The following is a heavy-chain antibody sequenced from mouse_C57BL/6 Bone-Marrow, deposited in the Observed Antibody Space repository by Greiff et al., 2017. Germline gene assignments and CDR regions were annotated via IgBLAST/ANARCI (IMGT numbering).Heavy chain of an antibody. V-gene: IGHV3-6*01. D-gene: IGHD1-1*01. CDR1: GYSITSGYY. Sequence: EVQLVESGPGLVKPSQSLSLTCSVTGYSITSGYYWNWIRQFPGNKLEWMGYISYDGSNNYNPSLKNRISITRDTSKNQFFLKFNSVTTEDTATYYCARDRPDYDGSNYYYAMDYWGQGTSVTVSS. CDR3: ARDRPDYDGSNYYYAMDY. J-gene: IGHJ4*01. CDR2: ISYDGSN.